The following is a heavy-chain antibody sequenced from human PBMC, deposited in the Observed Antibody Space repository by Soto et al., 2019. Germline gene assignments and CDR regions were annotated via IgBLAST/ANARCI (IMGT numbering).Heavy chain of an antibody. CDR3: ARRKLHCGGGSCYGPNDLAY. CDR1: GYSFTTYW. V-gene: IGHV5-51*01. J-gene: IGHJ4*02. D-gene: IGHD2-15*01. CDR2: VFPGDSET. Sequence: GESLRISCKGSGYSFTTYWVAWVRQRPGKGLEWMGIVFPGDSETRYSPSFQGQVTLSADQSTSTAFLQWNSLRASDTAVYYCARRKLHCGGGSCYGPNDLAYRGQGTNVTVSS.